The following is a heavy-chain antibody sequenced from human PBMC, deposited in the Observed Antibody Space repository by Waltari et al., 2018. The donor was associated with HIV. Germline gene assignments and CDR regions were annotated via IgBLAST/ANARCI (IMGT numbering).Heavy chain of an antibody. CDR1: GFTFNTYS. J-gene: IGHJ3*02. Sequence: QVQLVESGGGVVQPGRSLRLSCVASGFTFNTYSMNWVRQAPGKGLEWVAVISHDGSNKYYADSVKGRITISRDNSKNTVYLQMNSLSSDDTAVYYCASSSGRRNTIAFDIWGQGTMGTVSS. V-gene: IGHV3-30*01. CDR3: ASSSGRRNTIAFDI. CDR2: ISHDGSNK. D-gene: IGHD1-26*01.